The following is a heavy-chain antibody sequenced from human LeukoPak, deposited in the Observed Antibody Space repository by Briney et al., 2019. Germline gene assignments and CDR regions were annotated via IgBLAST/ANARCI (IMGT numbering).Heavy chain of an antibody. CDR1: GFTLSNAW. D-gene: IGHD6-19*01. CDR3: TTSIAVAGTYFGDNWFDP. CDR2: IKSKTDGGTT. J-gene: IGHJ5*02. V-gene: IGHV3-15*01. Sequence: GGSLRLSCAASGFTLSNAWMSWVRQAPGKGLEWVGRIKSKTDGGTTDYAAPVKGRFTISRDDSKNTLYLQMNSLKTEDTAVYYCTTSIAVAGTYFGDNWFDPWGQGTLVTVSS.